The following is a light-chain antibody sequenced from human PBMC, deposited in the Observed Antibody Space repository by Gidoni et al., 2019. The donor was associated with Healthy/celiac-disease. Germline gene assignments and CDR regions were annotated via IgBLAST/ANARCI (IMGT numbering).Light chain of an antibody. CDR2: GAS. Sequence: EIVTTQSPATRSVSPGERATLSCRASQSVSSNLAWYQQKPGQAPRLLIYGASPRATGIPAMFSVSGSGTEFTLTISSLRSEDFAVYSCQQYNNWPLRGFTFXPXTKVDIK. J-gene: IGKJ3*01. CDR3: QQYNNWPLRGFT. V-gene: IGKV3-15*01. CDR1: QSVSSN.